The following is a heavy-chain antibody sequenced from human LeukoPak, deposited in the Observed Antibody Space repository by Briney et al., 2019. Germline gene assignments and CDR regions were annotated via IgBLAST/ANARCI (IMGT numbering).Heavy chain of an antibody. D-gene: IGHD5-18*01. CDR3: ASTSAMVYFDY. J-gene: IGHJ4*02. CDR1: GGSFSGYH. V-gene: IGHV4-34*01. Sequence: PSETLSLTCAVYGGSFSGYHWSWIRQPPGKGLEWIGEINHRGSTNYNPSLKSRVTISVDTSKNQFSLKLSSVTAADTAVCYCASTSAMVYFDYWGQGTLVTVSS. CDR2: INHRGST.